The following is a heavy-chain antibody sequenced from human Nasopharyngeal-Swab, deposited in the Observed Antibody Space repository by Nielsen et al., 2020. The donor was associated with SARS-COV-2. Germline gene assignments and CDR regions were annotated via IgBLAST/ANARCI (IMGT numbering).Heavy chain of an antibody. Sequence: ASVKVSCKASGYTFTDYYMHWVRQAPGQGLEWMGRINPNSGGTNYAQKFQGRVTMTRDTSISTAYMELSRLRSDDTAVYYCARDRVGAGAPLFDASDIWGQGTMVTVSS. CDR3: ARDRVGAGAPLFDASDI. CDR2: INPNSGGT. V-gene: IGHV1-2*06. J-gene: IGHJ3*02. D-gene: IGHD1-26*01. CDR1: GYTFTDYY.